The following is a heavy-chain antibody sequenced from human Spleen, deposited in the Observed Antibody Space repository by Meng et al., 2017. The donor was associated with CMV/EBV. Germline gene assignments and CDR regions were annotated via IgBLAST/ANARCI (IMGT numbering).Heavy chain of an antibody. CDR2: INSDGSST. V-gene: IGHV3-74*01. CDR1: GFTFSSYW. Sequence: GESLKISCAASGFTFSSYWMHWVRQAPRKGLVWVSRINSDGSSTSYADSVKGRFTISRDNAKNTLYLQMNSLRAEDTAVYYCARDGRHKTWGQSRYYYGMDVWGQGTTVTVSS. D-gene: IGHD3-16*01. CDR3: ARDGRHKTWGQSRYYYGMDV. J-gene: IGHJ6*02.